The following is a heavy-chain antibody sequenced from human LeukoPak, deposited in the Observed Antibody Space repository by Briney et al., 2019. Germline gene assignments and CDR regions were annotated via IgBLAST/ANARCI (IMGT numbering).Heavy chain of an antibody. CDR2: ISGSGGST. D-gene: IGHD4-17*01. CDR1: GFTLSSCA. Sequence: PGGSLRLSCAASGFTLSSCAMSWVRQAPGKGLEWVSAISGSGGSTYYADSVKGRFTISRDNSKNTLYLQMNSLRAEDTAVYYCAKYRAVTLYYFDYWGQGTLVTVSS. J-gene: IGHJ4*02. V-gene: IGHV3-23*01. CDR3: AKYRAVTLYYFDY.